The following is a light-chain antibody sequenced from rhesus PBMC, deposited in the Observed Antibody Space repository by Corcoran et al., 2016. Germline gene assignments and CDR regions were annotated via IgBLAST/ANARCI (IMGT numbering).Light chain of an antibody. CDR2: KAS. CDR3: QQYSSSPFT. J-gene: IGKJ3*01. V-gene: IGKV1-22*01. CDR1: QSISSW. Sequence: DIQMTQSPSSLSASVGDTVTITCRASQSISSWLAWYQQKPGKAPKLLIYKASTLQSGVPSRFSGSGSWKYFTLTISSLQSEDFATYYCQQYSSSPFTFGPGTKLDIK.